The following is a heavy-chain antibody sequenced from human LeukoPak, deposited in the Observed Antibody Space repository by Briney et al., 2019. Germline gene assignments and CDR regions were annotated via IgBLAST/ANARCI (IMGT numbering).Heavy chain of an antibody. V-gene: IGHV3-23*01. D-gene: IGHD3-3*01. CDR3: AKVGLPYYDFWSGPKGAFDI. J-gene: IGHJ3*02. CDR1: GFTFSSYA. Sequence: GGSLRLSCAASGFTFSSYAMSWVRQAPGKGLEWVSAISGSGGSTYYADSVKGRFTISRDNSKNTLYLQMNSLRAEDTAVYYCAKVGLPYYDFWSGPKGAFDIWGQGTMVTVSS. CDR2: ISGSGGST.